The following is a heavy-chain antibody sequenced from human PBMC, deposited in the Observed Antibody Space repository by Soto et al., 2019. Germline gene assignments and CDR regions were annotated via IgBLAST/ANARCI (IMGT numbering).Heavy chain of an antibody. CDR3: AGVGSSSSVDY. V-gene: IGHV4-30-2*01. Sequence: PSETLSLTCAVSGGSISSGGYSWSWIRQPPGKGLEWIGYIYHSGSTYYNPSLKSRVTISVDRSKNQFSLKLSSETAADTAVYYCAGVGSSSSVDYWGQGTLVTVSS. D-gene: IGHD6-6*01. CDR1: GGSISSGGYS. J-gene: IGHJ4*02. CDR2: IYHSGST.